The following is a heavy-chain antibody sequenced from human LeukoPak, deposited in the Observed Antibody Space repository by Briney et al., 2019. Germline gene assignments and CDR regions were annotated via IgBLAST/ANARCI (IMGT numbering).Heavy chain of an antibody. V-gene: IGHV3-48*03. D-gene: IGHD5-12*01. Sequence: GGSLRLSCAASGFTFSSYEMHWVRQAPGKGLEWVSYISSSGSTIYYADSVKGRFTISRDNAKNSLYLQMNSLRAEDTAVYYCARDPIMATTDYFDYWGQGTLVTVSS. CDR3: ARDPIMATTDYFDY. J-gene: IGHJ4*02. CDR1: GFTFSSYE. CDR2: ISSSGSTI.